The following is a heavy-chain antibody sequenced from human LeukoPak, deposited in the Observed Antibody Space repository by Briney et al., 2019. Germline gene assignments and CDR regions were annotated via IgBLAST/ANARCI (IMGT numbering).Heavy chain of an antibody. CDR1: GFTFSSYD. Sequence: GGSLRLSCAASGFTFSSYDMSWVRQAPGKGLEWVSYISSSGSTIYYADSVKGRFTISRDNAKNSLYLQMTSLRPEDTALYYCAKHLRATNTSIFFGLDVWGQGTTVTVSS. D-gene: IGHD1-26*01. J-gene: IGHJ6*02. CDR3: AKHLRATNTSIFFGLDV. CDR2: ISSSGSTI. V-gene: IGHV3-11*01.